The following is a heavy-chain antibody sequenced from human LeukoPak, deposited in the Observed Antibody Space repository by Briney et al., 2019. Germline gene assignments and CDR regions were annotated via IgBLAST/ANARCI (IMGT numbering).Heavy chain of an antibody. CDR2: IKRDGSEK. CDR1: GFTFSSYW. Sequence: GGSLRLSCAASGFTFSSYWMTWARQAPGKGLEWVANIKRDGSEKYYVDSVKGRFTISRDNAKNSLYLQMNSLRAEDTAVYYCASPYCSSTSCYAFDIWGQGTMVTVSS. V-gene: IGHV3-7*01. D-gene: IGHD2-2*01. CDR3: ASPYCSSTSCYAFDI. J-gene: IGHJ3*02.